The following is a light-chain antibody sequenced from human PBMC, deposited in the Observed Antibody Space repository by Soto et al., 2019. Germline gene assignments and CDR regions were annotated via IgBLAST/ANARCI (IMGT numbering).Light chain of an antibody. Sequence: QSVQTQPASVSGSPGQSITISCTGTSSDVGAYDFVSWYQQHPDKAPKLMIYEVSNRPSGVSNRFSGSKSVNTATLTISGLQAEDETDYYCSSYTSSSTRVFGTGTKVTVL. CDR3: SSYTSSSTRV. V-gene: IGLV2-14*03. J-gene: IGLJ1*01. CDR2: EVS. CDR1: SSDVGAYDF.